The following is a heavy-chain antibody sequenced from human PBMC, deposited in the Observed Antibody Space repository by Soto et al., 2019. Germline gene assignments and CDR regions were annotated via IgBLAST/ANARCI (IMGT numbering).Heavy chain of an antibody. CDR2: IWYDGSNK. Sequence: PGGSLRLSCAASGFTFSSYGMHWVRQAPGKGLEWVAVIWYDGSNKYYADSVKGRFTISRDNSKNTLYLQMNSLRAEDTAVYYCARDARSLYVLRYVDWLRDVWGQGTTVTDSS. D-gene: IGHD3-9*01. V-gene: IGHV3-33*01. CDR1: GFTFSSYG. J-gene: IGHJ6*02. CDR3: ARDARSLYVLRYVDWLRDV.